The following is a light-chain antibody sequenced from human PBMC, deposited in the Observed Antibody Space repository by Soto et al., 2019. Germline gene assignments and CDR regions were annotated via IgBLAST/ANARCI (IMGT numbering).Light chain of an antibody. V-gene: IGLV2-8*01. Sequence: QSALTQPPSASGSPGQSVTISCTGTSSDVGGYNYVSWYQQHPGKAPKLMIYEVTKRPSGVPDLFSGSKSGNTASLPVSGLQAEDEADYYCSSYGGSNNLYVFGSGTKLTVL. CDR2: EVT. CDR1: SSDVGGYNY. J-gene: IGLJ1*01. CDR3: SSYGGSNNLYV.